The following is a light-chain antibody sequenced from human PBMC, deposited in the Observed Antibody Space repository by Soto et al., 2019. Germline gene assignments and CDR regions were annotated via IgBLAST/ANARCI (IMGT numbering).Light chain of an antibody. Sequence: DIQMTQSPSSLSASVGDRVTITCQASQDITNYLNWYQQKPEKAPKLLIYDASNLETGVPSRFSGSGSGTDFTFTISSLQPEDIATYYCQQYDNLPPYTFGHGTKLEIK. CDR2: DAS. V-gene: IGKV1-33*01. CDR1: QDITNY. CDR3: QQYDNLPPYT. J-gene: IGKJ2*01.